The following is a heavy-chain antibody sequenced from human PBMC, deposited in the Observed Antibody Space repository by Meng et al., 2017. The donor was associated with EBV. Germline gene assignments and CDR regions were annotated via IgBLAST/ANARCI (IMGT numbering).Heavy chain of an antibody. V-gene: IGHV3-11*01. J-gene: IGHJ4*02. CDR3: ASHPAYSGSYDGGY. CDR2: ISSSGSTI. CDR1: GFNFSDYY. D-gene: IGHD1-26*01. Sequence: GRLGESGGGLVKPGGSLRLSCAASGFNFSDYYMSWIRQAPGKGLEWVSYISSSGSTIYYADSVKGRFTISRDNAKNSLYLQMNSLRAEDTAVYYCASHPAYSGSYDGGYWGQGTLVTVSS.